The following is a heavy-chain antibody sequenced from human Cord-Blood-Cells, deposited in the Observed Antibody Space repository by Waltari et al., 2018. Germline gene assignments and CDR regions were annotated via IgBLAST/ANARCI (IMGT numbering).Heavy chain of an antibody. CDR1: GGSISSYS. Sequence: QVQLQESGPGLVKPSETLSLTCTVSGGSISSYSWSWTRQPAGKGLEWIGRIYTSGSTNYNPSLKSRVTMSVDTSKNQFSLKLSSVTAADMAVYYCAISSWYKNWFDPWGQGTLVTVSS. D-gene: IGHD6-13*01. CDR3: AISSWYKNWFDP. J-gene: IGHJ5*02. V-gene: IGHV4-4*07. CDR2: IYTSGST.